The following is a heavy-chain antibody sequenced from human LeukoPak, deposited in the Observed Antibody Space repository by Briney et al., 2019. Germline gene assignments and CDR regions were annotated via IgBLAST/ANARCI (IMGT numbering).Heavy chain of an antibody. D-gene: IGHD5-24*01. CDR2: IYYSGSI. CDR3: ARGLEMATNHFDY. V-gene: IGHV4-59*01. Sequence: SETLSLTCTVSGGSISTYYWSWIRQPPGKGLEWIGYIYYSGSINYNPSLKSRVTISVDTSKNQFSLKLSSVTAADTAVYYCARGLEMATNHFDYWGQGTLVTVFS. CDR1: GGSISTYY. J-gene: IGHJ4*02.